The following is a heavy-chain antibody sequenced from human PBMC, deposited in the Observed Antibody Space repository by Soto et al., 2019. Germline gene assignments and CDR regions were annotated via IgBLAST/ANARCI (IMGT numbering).Heavy chain of an antibody. CDR2: IIPIFGTA. CDR3: ARDMGDYLISIAAVRRPPRCIHV. D-gene: IGHD6-13*01. Sequence: SVKVSCKASGGTFSSYAISWVRQAPGQGLEWMGGIIPIFGTANYAQKFQGRVTITADESTSTAYMELSSQRSEDTAVYYCARDMGDYLISIAAVRRPPRCIHVWDKGTTGTLSS. J-gene: IGHJ6*03. CDR1: GGTFSSYA. V-gene: IGHV1-69*13.